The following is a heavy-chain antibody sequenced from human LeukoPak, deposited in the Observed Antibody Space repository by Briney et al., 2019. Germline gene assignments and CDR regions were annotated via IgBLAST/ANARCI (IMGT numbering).Heavy chain of an antibody. D-gene: IGHD3-3*01. CDR1: GGSFSGYY. CDR2: INHSGST. V-gene: IGHV4-34*01. Sequence: SETLSLTCAVYGGSFSGYYWSWIRQPPGKGLEWIGEINHSGSTNYNPSLKGRVTISVGTSKNQFSLKLSSVTAADTAVYYCARGMYYDFWSGYSSGNWFDPWGQGTLVTVSS. J-gene: IGHJ5*02. CDR3: ARGMYYDFWSGYSSGNWFDP.